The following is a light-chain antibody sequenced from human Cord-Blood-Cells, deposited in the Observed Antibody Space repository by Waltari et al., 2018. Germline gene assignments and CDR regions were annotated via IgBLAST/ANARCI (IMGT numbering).Light chain of an antibody. V-gene: IGKV1-39*01. CDR2: AAS. CDR3: QRSYSTPYT. J-gene: IGKJ2*01. CDR1: QSISSY. Sequence: IQMTQPPSPTSASVVDRVASTCRARQSISSYLNWYQQKPRKVPKLLIYAASSLQSWVPSRFSGSGAGTDFTLTISSLQPEDFATYYCQRSYSTPYTVGQGTKLEIK.